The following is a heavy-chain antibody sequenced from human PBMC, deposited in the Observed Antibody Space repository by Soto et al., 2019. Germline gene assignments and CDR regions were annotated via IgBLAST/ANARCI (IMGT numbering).Heavy chain of an antibody. CDR2: ISYDGSNK. J-gene: IGHJ4*02. Sequence: GGSLRLSCAASGFTFSSDGMHWVRQAPGKGLEWVAVISYDGSNKYYADSVKGRFTISRDNSKNTLYLQMNSLRAEDTAVYYCAKPLSRGSYWTIDYWGQGTLVTVSS. V-gene: IGHV3-30*18. D-gene: IGHD1-26*01. CDR3: AKPLSRGSYWTIDY. CDR1: GFTFSSDG.